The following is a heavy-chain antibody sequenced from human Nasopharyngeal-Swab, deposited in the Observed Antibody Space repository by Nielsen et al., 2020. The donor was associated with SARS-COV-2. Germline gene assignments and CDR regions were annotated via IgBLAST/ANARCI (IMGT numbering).Heavy chain of an antibody. CDR1: GFTFSTYS. J-gene: IGHJ4*02. D-gene: IGHD2/OR15-2a*01. CDR3: ARCGGSLSTYFLDY. CDR2: ITSSSTYI. Sequence: GESLKISSAASGFTFSTYSMNWVRQAPGKGLEWVSSITSSSTYIYYADSMRGRFTISRDNAKKTLYLQMDSLRAEDTAVYYCARCGGSLSTYFLDYWGQGNLVTVSS. V-gene: IGHV3-21*01.